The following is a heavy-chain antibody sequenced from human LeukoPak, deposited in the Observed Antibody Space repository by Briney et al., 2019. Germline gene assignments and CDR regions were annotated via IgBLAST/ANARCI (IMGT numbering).Heavy chain of an antibody. D-gene: IGHD6-25*01. CDR3: ARFAAGGSYYYYMDV. CDR2: IGASSTTI. V-gene: IGHV3-48*01. CDR1: GFTFSSYT. Sequence: GGSLRLSCAASGFTFSSYTMNWVRQPPGKGLEWVSNIGASSTTIYYADSVKGRFTISRDNAKNSLYLQMNSLRADDTAVYYCARFAAGGSYYYYMDVWGKGTTVTVSS. J-gene: IGHJ6*03.